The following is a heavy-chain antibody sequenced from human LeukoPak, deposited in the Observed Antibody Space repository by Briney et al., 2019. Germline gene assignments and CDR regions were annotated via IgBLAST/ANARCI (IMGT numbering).Heavy chain of an antibody. J-gene: IGHJ4*02. CDR3: ARGCSSTSCYHYFDY. CDR2: INHSGST. V-gene: IGHV4-34*01. Sequence: SETLSLTCAVYGGSFSGYYCSWIRQPPGKGLEWIGEINHSGSTNYNPSLKSRVTISVDTSKNQFSLKLSSVTAADTAVYYCARGCSSTSCYHYFDYWGQGTLVTVSS. D-gene: IGHD2-2*01. CDR1: GGSFSGYY.